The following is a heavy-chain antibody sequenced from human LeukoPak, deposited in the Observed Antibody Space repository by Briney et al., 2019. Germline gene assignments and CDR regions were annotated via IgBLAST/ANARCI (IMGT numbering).Heavy chain of an antibody. J-gene: IGHJ4*02. Sequence: TSETLSLTCTVSGGSISSYYWNWIRQPPGKGLEWIGYIYYSGITNYNPSLKSRVTISVDTSKNQFSLKLSSVTAADTAVYYCARLNYDILAFDYWGQGTLVTASS. V-gene: IGHV4-59*08. CDR2: IYYSGIT. CDR3: ARLNYDILAFDY. D-gene: IGHD3-9*01. CDR1: GGSISSYY.